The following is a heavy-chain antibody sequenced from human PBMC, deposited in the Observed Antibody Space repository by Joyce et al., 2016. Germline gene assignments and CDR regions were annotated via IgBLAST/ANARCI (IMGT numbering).Heavy chain of an antibody. Sequence: VQLQESGPGLVKPSETLSLTCDVSGDSISSGYFYGWVRQAPGKGLEWIANIYHNGKTYYNASLKSRVTISVDTSKNQVSLKLSSVTAADTAVYYCARDPQNFGFWGQGTLVIVSS. V-gene: IGHV4-38-2*01. CDR2: IYHNGKT. D-gene: IGHD2/OR15-2a*01. J-gene: IGHJ4*02. CDR1: GDSISSGYF. CDR3: ARDPQNFGF.